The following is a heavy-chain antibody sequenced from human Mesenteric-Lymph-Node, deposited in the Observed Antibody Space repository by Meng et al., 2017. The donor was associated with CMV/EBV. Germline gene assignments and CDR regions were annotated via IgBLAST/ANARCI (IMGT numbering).Heavy chain of an antibody. J-gene: IGHJ4*02. CDR3: ARHQRWLKSEGGFNY. Sequence: QVQRQHGGAGLLKPSETLSLPCAVYVGSFSGYYWSWIRQPPGKGLEWIGEINHSGSTNYNPSLKSRVTISVDTSKNQFSLKLSSVTAADTAVYYCARHQRWLKSEGGFNYWGQGTLVTVSS. V-gene: IGHV4-34*01. D-gene: IGHD4-23*01. CDR1: VGSFSGYY. CDR2: INHSGST.